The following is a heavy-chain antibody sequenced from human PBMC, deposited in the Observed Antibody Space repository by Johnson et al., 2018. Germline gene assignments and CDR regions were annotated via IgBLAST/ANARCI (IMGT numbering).Heavy chain of an antibody. Sequence: QVQLQESGPGLVKPSQTLSLTCTVSGGSISRGGYYWTWIRQPAGKGLEWIGRIYISGSTNYNPSLKSRVTMSVDTSKNQFSLNLSSATAADTAVYYCARSLDYTGYYYMDVWGKGTTVTVSS. CDR1: GGSISRGGYY. D-gene: IGHD5-12*01. CDR2: IYISGST. CDR3: ARSLDYTGYYYMDV. J-gene: IGHJ6*03. V-gene: IGHV4-61*02.